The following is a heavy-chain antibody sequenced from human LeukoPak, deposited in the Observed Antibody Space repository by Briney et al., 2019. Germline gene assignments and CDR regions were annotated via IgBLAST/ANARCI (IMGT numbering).Heavy chain of an antibody. D-gene: IGHD4-17*01. V-gene: IGHV3-21*01. J-gene: IGHJ4*02. CDR2: ISSSSSYI. CDR1: GFTFSSYS. Sequence: PGGSLRLSCAASGFTFSSYSMNWVRQAPGKGLEWVSSISSSSSYIYYADSVKGRFTISRDNAKNSLYLQMNSLRAEDTAVYYCARERYGDYTFDYWGQGTLVTVSS. CDR3: ARERYGDYTFDY.